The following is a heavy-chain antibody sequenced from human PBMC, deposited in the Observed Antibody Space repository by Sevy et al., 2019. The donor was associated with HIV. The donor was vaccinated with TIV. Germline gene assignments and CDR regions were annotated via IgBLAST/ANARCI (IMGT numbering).Heavy chain of an antibody. D-gene: IGHD3-10*01. CDR2: IYYSGST. J-gene: IGHJ4*02. CDR1: GGSISSSSYY. Sequence: SETLSLTCTVSGGSISSSSYYWGWIRQPPGKGLEWIGSIYYSGSTYYNPSLKSRVTISVDTSKNQFSLKLGSVTAADTAVYYCARSFGSGSYYNTPDFDYWGQGTLVTVSS. V-gene: IGHV4-39*01. CDR3: ARSFGSGSYYNTPDFDY.